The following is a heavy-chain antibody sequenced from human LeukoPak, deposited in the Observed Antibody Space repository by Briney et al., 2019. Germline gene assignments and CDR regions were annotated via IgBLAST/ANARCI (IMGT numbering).Heavy chain of an antibody. V-gene: IGHV3-21*01. CDR3: AREGDCSSTSCYPFDY. J-gene: IGHJ4*02. Sequence: GGSLRLSCAASGFTFSSYSMNWVRQAPGKGLEWVSSISSSSSYIYYADSVRGRFTISRDNAKNSLYLQMNSLRAEDTAVYYCAREGDCSSTSCYPFDYWGQGTLVTVSS. D-gene: IGHD2-2*01. CDR2: ISSSSSYI. CDR1: GFTFSSYS.